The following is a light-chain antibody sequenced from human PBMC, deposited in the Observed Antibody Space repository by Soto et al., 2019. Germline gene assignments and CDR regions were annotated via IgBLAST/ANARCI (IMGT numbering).Light chain of an antibody. J-gene: IGKJ5*01. CDR2: EAT. Sequence: DIQLTQSRSSVSASVRDTVTITCRASQGLKFLAWYQQKPGKAPRLLIYEATNLQSGVPPRFSGSGSGTDFTLTISSLQPEDFATYYCQQYECLPHTFGQGTRLEI. CDR3: QQYECLPHT. V-gene: IGKV1-12*01. CDR1: QGLKF.